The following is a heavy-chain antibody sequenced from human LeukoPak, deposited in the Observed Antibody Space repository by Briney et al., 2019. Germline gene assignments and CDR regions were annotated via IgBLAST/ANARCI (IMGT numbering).Heavy chain of an antibody. J-gene: IGHJ4*02. CDR1: GFTFSSYS. V-gene: IGHV3-21*01. Sequence: GGSLRLSCAASGFTFSSYSMNWVRQAPGKGLEWVSSISSSSSYIYYADSVKGRFTISRDNANNSLFLQMNSLRGDDAAVYYCAREPLDTSGYYYGTLDYWGQGTLVTVSS. CDR2: ISSSSSYI. D-gene: IGHD3-22*01. CDR3: AREPLDTSGYYYGTLDY.